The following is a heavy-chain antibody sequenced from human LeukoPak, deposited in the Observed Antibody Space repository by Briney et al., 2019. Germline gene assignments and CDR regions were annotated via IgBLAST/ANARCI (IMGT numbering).Heavy chain of an antibody. CDR1: GYTFTSYG. J-gene: IGHJ6*02. CDR2: ISAYNGNT. Sequence: ASVKVSCKGSGYTFTSYGISWVRQAPGQGLEWMGWISAYNGNTNYAQKLQDRVTMSTDTSTSTAYMELRSLRSYDTAVYYCARDRPVMITFGGVIVIQDYYGMDVWGQGTMVTVSS. V-gene: IGHV1-18*01. D-gene: IGHD3-16*02. CDR3: ARDRPVMITFGGVIVIQDYYGMDV.